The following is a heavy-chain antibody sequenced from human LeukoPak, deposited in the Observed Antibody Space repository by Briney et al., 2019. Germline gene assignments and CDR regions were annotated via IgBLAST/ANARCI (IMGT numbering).Heavy chain of an antibody. J-gene: IGHJ4*02. CDR2: IYHSGGT. CDR1: GYSISSGYY. D-gene: IGHD3-3*01. CDR3: ASQKDYDFWSGYPKSYYFDY. Sequence: SETLSLTCAVSGYSISSGYYWGWIRQPPGKGLEWIGSIYHSGGTYYNPSLKSRVTISVDTSKNQFSLKLSSVTAADTAVYYCASQKDYDFWSGYPKSYYFDYWGQGTLVTVSS. V-gene: IGHV4-38-2*01.